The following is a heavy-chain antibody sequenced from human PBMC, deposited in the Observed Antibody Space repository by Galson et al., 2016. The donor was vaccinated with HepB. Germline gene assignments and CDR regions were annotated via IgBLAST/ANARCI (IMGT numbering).Heavy chain of an antibody. D-gene: IGHD6-19*01. CDR2: VSADGFAT. CDR1: GFTFNHYA. V-gene: IGHV3-64*04. Sequence: SLRLSCAASGFTFNHYALHWVRQAPGKGLEYVSTVSADGFATYYADSVKGRFTISRDNSKNTQYLHMSGLRAEDTAVYYCATENPGIAVAALDYWGQGTLVTVSS. CDR3: ATENPGIAVAALDY. J-gene: IGHJ4*02.